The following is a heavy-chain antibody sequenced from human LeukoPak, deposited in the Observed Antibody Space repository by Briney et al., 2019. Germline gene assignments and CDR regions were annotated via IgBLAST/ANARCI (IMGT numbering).Heavy chain of an antibody. J-gene: IGHJ4*02. CDR2: IFHNGTT. D-gene: IGHD3-10*01. CDR3: ARQEVLSGSGSYFDS. V-gene: IGHV4-4*02. Sequence: SGTLSLTCVVSGGSISSGNWWTWVRQPPGKGLEWLGEIFHNGTTNYNPSLKSRVTISLDKSNNQFSLKLSSVTAADTAVYYCARQEVLSGSGSYFDSWGQGTLVTVSS. CDR1: GGSISSGNW.